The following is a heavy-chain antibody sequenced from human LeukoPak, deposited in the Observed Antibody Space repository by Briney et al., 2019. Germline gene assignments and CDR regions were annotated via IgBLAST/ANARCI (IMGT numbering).Heavy chain of an antibody. V-gene: IGHV3-7*01. CDR3: AELGVTMIGGV. CDR1: GFTFSNYW. J-gene: IGHJ6*04. CDR2: IKQDGSER. D-gene: IGHD3-10*02. Sequence: GGSLRLSCAASGFTFSNYWMHWVRQAPGKGLEWVANIKQDGSERYYADSVKGRFTISRDNAKNSLYLQMNSLRAEDTAVYYCAELGVTMIGGVWGKGTTVTISS.